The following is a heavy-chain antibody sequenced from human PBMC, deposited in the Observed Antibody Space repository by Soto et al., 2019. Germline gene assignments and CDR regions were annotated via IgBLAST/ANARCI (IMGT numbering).Heavy chain of an antibody. CDR1: GYTFRSYA. J-gene: IGHJ1*01. Sequence: ASVKGSCKASGYTFRSYAVHWVRHAPGQRLEWMEWINGGKGQTKYSHKFQGRVTYTRDTTASKAYLDLHSLKHGLPAVLYAARCPCSCESSGHFYGYYHPWGQGTQVTVS. CDR2: INGGKGQT. V-gene: IGHV1-3*01. D-gene: IGHD3-22*01. CDR3: ARCPCSCESSGHFYGYYHP.